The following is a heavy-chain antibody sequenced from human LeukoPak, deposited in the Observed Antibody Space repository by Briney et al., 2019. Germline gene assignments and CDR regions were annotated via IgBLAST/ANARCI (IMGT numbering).Heavy chain of an antibody. D-gene: IGHD3-16*01. Sequence: GGSLRLSCAASGXSVSGYSLNWVRQTPGKGLEWLSYISSGGSTIYYADSVKGRFTISRDDSKNSLYLQMNSLRDEDTAVYYCARDGGAYWGQGTLVTVSS. V-gene: IGHV3-48*02. J-gene: IGHJ4*02. CDR3: ARDGGAY. CDR2: ISSGGSTI. CDR1: GXSVSGYS.